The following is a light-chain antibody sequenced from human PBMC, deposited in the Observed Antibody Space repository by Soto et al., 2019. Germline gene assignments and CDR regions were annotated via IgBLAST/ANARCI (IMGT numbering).Light chain of an antibody. J-gene: IGKJ2*01. V-gene: IGKV3-20*01. CDR1: QSVFSSH. Sequence: EIMLTQSPGTLSLSPGERATLSCRTSQSVFSSHLAWYQQKSGHAPRLLIYAVSMRATGTPDRFRGSGSGTAFTLTINRRVPEDCAFYYCQAHVTAPGEYTFGEGTKLEIK. CDR3: QAHVTAPGEYT. CDR2: AVS.